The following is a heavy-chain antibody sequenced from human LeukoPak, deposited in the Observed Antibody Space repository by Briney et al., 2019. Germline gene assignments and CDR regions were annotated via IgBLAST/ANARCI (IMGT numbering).Heavy chain of an antibody. V-gene: IGHV4-61*02. CDR2: IYTSGST. D-gene: IGHD6-13*01. J-gene: IGHJ4*02. Sequence: SETLSLTCSVSGGSMRSGSYYWNWIRQPAGKGLEWIGRIYTSGSTNYNPSLKSRVTMSVDTSKNRFSLKLSSVTAADTAVYYCARGDSSSWYNLQVWGQGTLVTVSS. CDR3: ARGDSSSWYNLQV. CDR1: GGSMRSGSYY.